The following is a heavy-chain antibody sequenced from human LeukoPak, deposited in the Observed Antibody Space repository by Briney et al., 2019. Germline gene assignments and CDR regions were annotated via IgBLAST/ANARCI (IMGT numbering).Heavy chain of an antibody. CDR3: ARGVGYYDSSGYYPEYFQH. CDR1: GYTFTGYY. Sequence: ASVKVSCKASGYTFTGYYMHWVRQAPGQGLEWMGWINPNSGGTNYAQKFQGRVTMTRDTSISTAYMELSRLRSDDTAVYYCARGVGYYDSSGYYPEYFQHWGQGTLVTVSS. J-gene: IGHJ1*01. CDR2: INPNSGGT. V-gene: IGHV1-2*02. D-gene: IGHD3-22*01.